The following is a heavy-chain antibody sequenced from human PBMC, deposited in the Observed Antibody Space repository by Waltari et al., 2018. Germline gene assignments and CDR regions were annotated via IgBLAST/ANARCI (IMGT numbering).Heavy chain of an antibody. V-gene: IGHV4-4*07. Sequence: QVQLQESGPGLVKPSETLSLTCTVSGGSISDYYWSWVRQPAGKGLGWIGRIYSTGSTDYNPSLKSRVTLSVDTSKNQFSLKLSSVTAADTAVYYCARSKSYYYDGMDVWGQGTTVNVS. CDR1: GGSISDYY. J-gene: IGHJ6*02. CDR2: IYSTGST. CDR3: ARSKSYYYDGMDV.